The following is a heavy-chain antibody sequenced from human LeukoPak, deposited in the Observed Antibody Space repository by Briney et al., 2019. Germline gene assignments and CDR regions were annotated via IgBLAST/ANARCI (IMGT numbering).Heavy chain of an antibody. J-gene: IGHJ4*02. Sequence: PGGSLRLSCAASGFTFSDYYMSWIRQAQENGLEWVSYITSSSSYRNYADSVRGRFTISRDNAKSALYLQMNSLRAEDTAVYYCARAQYYLDSWGQGTLVTVSS. CDR1: GFTFSDYY. CDR3: ARAQYYLDS. V-gene: IGHV3-11*06. CDR2: ITSSSSYR.